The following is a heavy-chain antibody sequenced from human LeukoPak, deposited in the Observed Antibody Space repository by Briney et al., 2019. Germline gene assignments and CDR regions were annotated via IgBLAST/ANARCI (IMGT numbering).Heavy chain of an antibody. D-gene: IGHD1-26*01. CDR2: INSDETTT. V-gene: IGHV3-74*01. J-gene: IGHJ4*02. CDR1: GFTFSNYW. CDR3: TRDGRGGSYYY. Sequence: PGGSLRLSCAASGFTFSNYWMHWVRQTPGKGLVWVSRINSDETTTTYADSVKGRFTISRDNAKNTLYLQMDSLRAEDTAVYYCTRDGRGGSYYYWGQGTLVTVSS.